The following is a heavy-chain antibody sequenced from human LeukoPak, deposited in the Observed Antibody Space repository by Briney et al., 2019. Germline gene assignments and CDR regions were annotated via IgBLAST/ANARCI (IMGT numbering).Heavy chain of an antibody. D-gene: IGHD3-16*01. Sequence: PSETLSLTCTVSGGSISSSTYYWGWIRQPPGKGLEWIGSIYSSGSTYYDPSLKSRVTISVDTSKNQFSLKLSSVTAADTAVYYCARARPRRLRTYPLAFFDYWGQGTLVTVSS. CDR3: ARARPRRLRTYPLAFFDY. J-gene: IGHJ4*02. CDR2: IYSSGST. CDR1: GGSISSSTYY. V-gene: IGHV4-39*07.